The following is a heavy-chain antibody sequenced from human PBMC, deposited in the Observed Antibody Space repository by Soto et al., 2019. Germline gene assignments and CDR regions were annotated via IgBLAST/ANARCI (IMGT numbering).Heavy chain of an antibody. V-gene: IGHV3-21*01. Sequence: EVELVESGGGLVKPGGSLTLSCAASGFTFRTYYMIWVRQAPGKGLEWVSSISAGSSNIYYAPSVKGRFTISRDNAKISLYLQINSLRADDTAVYYCARQYPSSSRHFDHWGQGTLVTVSS. CDR3: ARQYPSSSRHFDH. D-gene: IGHD6-6*01. CDR1: GFTFRTYY. CDR2: ISAGSSNI. J-gene: IGHJ4*02.